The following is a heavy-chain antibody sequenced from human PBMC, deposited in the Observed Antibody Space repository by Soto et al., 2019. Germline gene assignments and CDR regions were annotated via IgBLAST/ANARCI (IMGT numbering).Heavy chain of an antibody. Sequence: QVQLVESGGGVVQPGRSLRLSCAASGFTFSSYAIHWVHQAPGKGLEWVALISYDGSNKYYADSVKGRFTISRDNSKNTLYLQMNSLRAEDTAVYYCARDKRDLRFLEWSYYFDYWGQGTLVTVSS. CDR1: GFTFSSYA. CDR3: ARDKRDLRFLEWSYYFDY. CDR2: ISYDGSNK. D-gene: IGHD3-3*01. V-gene: IGHV3-30-3*01. J-gene: IGHJ4*02.